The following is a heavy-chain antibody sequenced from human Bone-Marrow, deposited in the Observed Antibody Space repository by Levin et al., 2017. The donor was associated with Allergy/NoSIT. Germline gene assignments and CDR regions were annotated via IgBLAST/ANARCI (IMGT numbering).Heavy chain of an antibody. Sequence: GASVKVSCKGSGGTFSRYAIIWVRQAPGQGLEWMGGIIPFISGTRNYAQKFQGRLTITADTSTTTAYMELRRLTSEDTAVYFCARTAREMPMSPTTPNNDALEIWGQGTVVTVSS. CDR3: ARTAREMPMSPTTPNNDALEI. CDR1: GGTFSRYA. D-gene: IGHD1-1*01. CDR2: IIPFISGTR. V-gene: IGHV1-69*06. J-gene: IGHJ3*02.